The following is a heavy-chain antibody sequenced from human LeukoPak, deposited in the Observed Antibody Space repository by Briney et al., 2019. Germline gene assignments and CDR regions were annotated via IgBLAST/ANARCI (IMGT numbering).Heavy chain of an antibody. J-gene: IGHJ4*02. Sequence: PGGSLRLSCAASGFTFSSYWMNWARQAPGKGLEWVGRSRNKASSYSTEYAASVEGRVTISRDDSKNSLYLQMNSLRTEDTAVYYCTRAGAYMPHDYWGQGTLVTVSS. CDR1: GFTFSSYW. D-gene: IGHD2-2*01. V-gene: IGHV3-72*01. CDR2: SRNKASSYST. CDR3: TRAGAYMPHDY.